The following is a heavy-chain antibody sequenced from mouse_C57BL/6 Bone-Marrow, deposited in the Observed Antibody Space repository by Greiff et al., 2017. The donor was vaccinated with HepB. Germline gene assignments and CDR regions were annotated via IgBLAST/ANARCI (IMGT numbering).Heavy chain of an antibody. CDR1: GYTFTSYW. CDR2: IYPGNSDT. Sequence: EVKVVESGTVLARPGASVKMSCKTSGYTFTSYWMHWVNQRPGQGLEWIGAIYPGNSDTSYNQKFKGKAKLTAVTSASTAYMELSSLTNEDSAVYYCTRADYYGSSSFFDYWGQGTTLTVSS. D-gene: IGHD1-1*01. V-gene: IGHV1-5*01. J-gene: IGHJ2*01. CDR3: TRADYYGSSSFFDY.